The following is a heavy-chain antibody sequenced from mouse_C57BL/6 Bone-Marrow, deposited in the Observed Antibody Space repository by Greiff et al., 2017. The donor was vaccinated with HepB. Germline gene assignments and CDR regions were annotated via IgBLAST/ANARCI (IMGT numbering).Heavy chain of an antibody. D-gene: IGHD2-1*01. Sequence: EVKLQQSGPELVKPGASVKISCKASGYSFTDYNMNWVKQRNGKSLEWIGVINPNYGTTSYNQKFKGKATLTVDQSSSTAYMQLNSLTSEDSAVYYCARRGDYGNFFFDYWGQGTTLTVSS. CDR3: ARRGDYGNFFFDY. CDR2: INPNYGTT. CDR1: GYSFTDYN. V-gene: IGHV1-39*01. J-gene: IGHJ2*01.